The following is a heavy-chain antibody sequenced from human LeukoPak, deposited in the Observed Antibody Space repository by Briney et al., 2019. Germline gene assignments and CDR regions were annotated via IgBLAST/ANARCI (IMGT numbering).Heavy chain of an antibody. CDR1: GFTFSSYG. V-gene: IGHV3-30*18. Sequence: GGSLRLSYAASGFTFSSYGMHWVRQAPGKGLEWVAVISYDGSNKYYADSVKGRFTISRDNSKNTLYLQMNSLRAEDTAVYYCAKDNYYDSSGYLDYWGQGTLVTVSS. J-gene: IGHJ4*02. CDR2: ISYDGSNK. CDR3: AKDNYYDSSGYLDY. D-gene: IGHD3-22*01.